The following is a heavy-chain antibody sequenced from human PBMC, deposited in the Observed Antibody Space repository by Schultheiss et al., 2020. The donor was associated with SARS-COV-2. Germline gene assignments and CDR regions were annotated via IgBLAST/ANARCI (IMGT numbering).Heavy chain of an antibody. V-gene: IGHV1-2*02. D-gene: IGHD5-12*01. CDR1: GGTFSSYA. Sequence: ASVKVSCKASGGTFSSYAISWVRQAPGQGLEWMGWINPNSGGTNYAQKFQGRVTMTRDTSTSTVYMELNSLRAEDTAVYYCARDPHPPGYEGFWGQGTLVTVSS. J-gene: IGHJ4*02. CDR3: ARDPHPPGYEGF. CDR2: INPNSGGT.